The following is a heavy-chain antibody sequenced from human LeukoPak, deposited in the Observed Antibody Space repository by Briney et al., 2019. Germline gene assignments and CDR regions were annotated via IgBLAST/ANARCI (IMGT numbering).Heavy chain of an antibody. J-gene: IGHJ4*02. Sequence: GGSLRLSCAASGFSFSNYWMSWVRQVPGKGLEWVANIKQDGSEKYYVDSVKGRFTISRDNAKNSLYLQMNSLRAEDTAIYYCARKGAHDYWGQGTLVTVSS. CDR1: GFSFSNYW. CDR3: ARKGAHDY. CDR2: IKQDGSEK. D-gene: IGHD1-26*01. V-gene: IGHV3-7*03.